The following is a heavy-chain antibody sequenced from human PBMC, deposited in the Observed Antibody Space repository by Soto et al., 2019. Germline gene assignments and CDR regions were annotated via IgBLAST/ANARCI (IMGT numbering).Heavy chain of an antibody. CDR2: IYYSGST. J-gene: IGHJ4*02. CDR1: GGSISSGDYY. Sequence: PSETLSLTCTVSGGSISSGDYYWSWIRQPPGKSLERIGYIYYSGSTYYKPSLKSRVTISVDTSKNHFSLKLISVTTADTAVYFCAREGNLGRWIQPLDSWGQGTLVTVSS. CDR3: AREGNLGRWIQPLDS. V-gene: IGHV4-30-4*02. D-gene: IGHD2-2*03.